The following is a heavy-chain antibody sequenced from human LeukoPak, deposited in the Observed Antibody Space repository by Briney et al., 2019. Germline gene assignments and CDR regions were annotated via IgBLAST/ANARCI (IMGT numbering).Heavy chain of an antibody. CDR1: GFNFRSYA. CDR2: IWYDGSKT. V-gene: IGHV3-33*03. Sequence: GVSLRLSCGGSGFNFRSYAIHWVRQPPGKGLEWVSIIWYDGSKTYYAESVKGRFTISRDNSNNMAYLQMSSLRVEDTAVYFCAKEVGPDLGSWGQGTLVTVSS. J-gene: IGHJ4*02. D-gene: IGHD1-26*01. CDR3: AKEVGPDLGS.